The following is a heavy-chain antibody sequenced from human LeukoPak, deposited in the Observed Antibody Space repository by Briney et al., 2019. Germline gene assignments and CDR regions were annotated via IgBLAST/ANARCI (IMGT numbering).Heavy chain of an antibody. Sequence: GGSLRLSCAVSGLTLSDVWMNWVRQAPGKGLEWVGRIRSKTAGGTTDFAAPVKGRFAIFRDDSENTMYLQMNSLTVEDTAVYYCSQGSGQYFHYWGQGTLVTVSS. D-gene: IGHD2-15*01. J-gene: IGHJ4*02. CDR2: IRSKTAGGTT. CDR1: GLTLSDVW. CDR3: SQGSGQYFHY. V-gene: IGHV3-15*07.